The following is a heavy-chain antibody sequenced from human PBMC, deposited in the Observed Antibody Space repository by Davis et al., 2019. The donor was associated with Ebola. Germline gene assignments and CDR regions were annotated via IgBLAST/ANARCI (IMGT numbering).Heavy chain of an antibody. CDR3: ARGGYGDYVFDY. V-gene: IGHV4-61*09. CDR2: IYTSGST. CDR1: GGSISSGSYY. Sequence: PSETLSLTCTVSGGSISSGSYYWSWLRQPAGKGLEWIGHIYTSGSTNYNPSLKSRVTISVDTSKNQFSLKLSSVTAADTAVYYCARGGYGDYVFDYWGQGTLVTVSS. D-gene: IGHD4-17*01. J-gene: IGHJ4*02.